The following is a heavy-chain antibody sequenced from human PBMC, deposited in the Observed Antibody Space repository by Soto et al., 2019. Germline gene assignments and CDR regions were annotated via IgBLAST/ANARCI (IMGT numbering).Heavy chain of an antibody. D-gene: IGHD5-18*01. Sequence: PGGSLRLSCAASGFTFSSYAMHWVRQAPGKGLEWVAVISYDGSNKYYADSVKGRFTISRDNSKNTLYLQMNSLRAEDTAVYYCARRSYDTAMVNYFDYWGQGTLVTVSS. J-gene: IGHJ4*02. V-gene: IGHV3-30-3*01. CDR3: ARRSYDTAMVNYFDY. CDR2: ISYDGSNK. CDR1: GFTFSSYA.